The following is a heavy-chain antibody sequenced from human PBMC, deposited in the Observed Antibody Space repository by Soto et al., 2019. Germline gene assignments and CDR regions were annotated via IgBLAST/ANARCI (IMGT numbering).Heavy chain of an antibody. J-gene: IGHJ3*02. CDR1: GGSIISGGYY. D-gene: IGHD4-17*01. Sequence: SETLSLTCTVSGGSIISGGYYWIWIRQHPGKGLEWIGYIYYSGSTYYNPSLKSRVTISVDTSKNQFSLKLSSVTAADTAVYYCARDDYGDKGAFDIWGQGTMVTVSS. CDR2: IYYSGST. CDR3: ARDDYGDKGAFDI. V-gene: IGHV4-31*03.